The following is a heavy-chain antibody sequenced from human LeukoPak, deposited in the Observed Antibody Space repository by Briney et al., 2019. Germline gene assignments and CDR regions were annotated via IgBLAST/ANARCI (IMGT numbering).Heavy chain of an antibody. CDR2: IYYSGST. V-gene: IGHV4-59*01. D-gene: IGHD3/OR15-3a*01. J-gene: IGHJ4*02. CDR1: GFTFSDYV. Sequence: GSLRLSCAASGFTFSDYVMGWVRQPPGKGLEWIGYIYYSGSTNYNPSLKSRVTISVDTSKNQFSLKLSSVTAADTAVYYCARDRLDVFDYWGQGTLVTVSS. CDR3: ARDRLDVFDY.